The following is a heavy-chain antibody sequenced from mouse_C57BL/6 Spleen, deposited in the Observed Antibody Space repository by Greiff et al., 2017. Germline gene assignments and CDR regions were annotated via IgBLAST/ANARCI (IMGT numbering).Heavy chain of an antibody. Sequence: VQLQQSGPELVKPGASVKISCKASGYTFTDYYMNWVKQSHGKSLEWIGDINPNNGGTSYNQKFKGKATLTVDKSSSTAYMELRSLTSEDSAVYYCARTPYSNFWYFDVCGTGTTVTVSS. CDR1: GYTFTDYY. V-gene: IGHV1-26*01. CDR3: ARTPYSNFWYFDV. J-gene: IGHJ1*03. D-gene: IGHD2-5*01. CDR2: INPNNGGT.